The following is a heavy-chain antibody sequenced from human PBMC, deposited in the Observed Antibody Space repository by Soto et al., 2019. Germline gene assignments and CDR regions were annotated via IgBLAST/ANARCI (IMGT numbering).Heavy chain of an antibody. J-gene: IGHJ4*02. CDR1: GGTFSSYA. Sequence: GASVKVSCKASGGTFSSYAISWVRQAPGQGLEWMGGIIPIFGTANYAQKFQGRVTITADKSTSTAYMELSSLRSEDTAVYYCARERYYYDSSGYYYAGIDYWGQGTLVTVSS. V-gene: IGHV1-69*06. CDR3: ARERYYYDSSGYYYAGIDY. D-gene: IGHD3-22*01. CDR2: IIPIFGTA.